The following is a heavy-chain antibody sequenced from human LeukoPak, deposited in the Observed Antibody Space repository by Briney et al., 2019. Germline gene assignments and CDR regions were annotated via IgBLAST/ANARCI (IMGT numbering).Heavy chain of an antibody. J-gene: IGHJ3*02. CDR3: AREGVSRGYTFDI. Sequence: GGSLRLSCAASGFTFSYYAMHWVRQAPGKGLEYVSSISNNGGSTDYANSVKGRFTISRDNSKNTLYLQMGSLRAEGMAVYYCAREGVSRGYTFDIWGQGTMVTVSS. CDR2: ISNNGGST. D-gene: IGHD3-10*01. V-gene: IGHV3-64*01. CDR1: GFTFSYYA.